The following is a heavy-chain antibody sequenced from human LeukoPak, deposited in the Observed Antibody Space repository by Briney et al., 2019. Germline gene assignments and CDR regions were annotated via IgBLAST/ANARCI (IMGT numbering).Heavy chain of an antibody. Sequence: ASVKVSCKASGYTFTGYYMHGVRQAPGQGLEWMGWINPNSGGTNYAQKFQGRVTMTRDTSISTTYMELSRLRSDDTAVYYCARDRYCSSTSCPRGGLDYWGQGTLVTVSS. CDR1: GYTFTGYY. J-gene: IGHJ4*02. CDR2: INPNSGGT. V-gene: IGHV1-2*02. CDR3: ARDRYCSSTSCPRGGLDY. D-gene: IGHD2-2*01.